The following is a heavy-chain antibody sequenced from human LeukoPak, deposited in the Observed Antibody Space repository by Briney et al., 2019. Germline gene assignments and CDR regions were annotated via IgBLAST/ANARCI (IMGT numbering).Heavy chain of an antibody. Sequence: HGGSLRLSCAASGFDFSGYAMHWVRQAPGKGLEWVAFISYDGNKKFYADSVKGRFTFSRDNSKNTLSLQMNSLRAEDTAVYYCVKDASRGYRSGWDDAFDVWGQGTVVIVSS. CDR1: GFDFSGYA. V-gene: IGHV3-30*18. D-gene: IGHD6-19*01. J-gene: IGHJ3*01. CDR2: ISYDGNKK. CDR3: VKDASRGYRSGWDDAFDV.